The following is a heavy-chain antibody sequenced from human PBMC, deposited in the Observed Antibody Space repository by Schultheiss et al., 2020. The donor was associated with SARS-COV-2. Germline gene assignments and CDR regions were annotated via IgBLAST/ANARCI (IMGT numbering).Heavy chain of an antibody. D-gene: IGHD6-19*01. J-gene: IGHJ5*02. Sequence: GGSLRLSCAASGFTFSSYWMHWVRQAPGKGLVWVSRINSDGSSTSYADSVKGRFTISRDNAKNSLYLQMNSLRAEDTAVYYCAREMRQWLSRASWFDPWGQGTLVTVSS. V-gene: IGHV3-74*01. CDR3: AREMRQWLSRASWFDP. CDR2: INSDGSST. CDR1: GFTFSSYW.